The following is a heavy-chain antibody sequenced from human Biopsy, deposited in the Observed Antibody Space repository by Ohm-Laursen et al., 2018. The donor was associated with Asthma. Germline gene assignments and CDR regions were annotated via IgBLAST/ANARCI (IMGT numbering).Heavy chain of an antibody. D-gene: IGHD2-21*02. CDR3: ANYEVVTAILPMDV. Sequence: SLRLSCSASGTHFGSYNMHWARQAPGRGLERVAVISYDGGNKYYGDSVKGRFTISRDNSKNTLYLQMNSLRAEDTAVYYCANYEVVTAILPMDVWGQGTTVTVSS. J-gene: IGHJ6*02. CDR2: ISYDGGNK. CDR1: GTHFGSYN. V-gene: IGHV3-30*18.